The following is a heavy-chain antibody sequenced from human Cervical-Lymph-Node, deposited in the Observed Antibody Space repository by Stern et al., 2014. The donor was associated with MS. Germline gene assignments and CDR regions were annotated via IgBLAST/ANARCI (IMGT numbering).Heavy chain of an antibody. J-gene: IGHJ6*02. CDR1: GFTFSYYW. CDR3: ARATIVPSAPRGKYGMDV. D-gene: IGHD2-2*01. CDR2: INTDGSAT. Sequence: EVQLVESGGGLVQPGGSLRLSCAASGFTFSYYWMHWVRQAPGKGLVWVSRINTDGSATYYADSVQGRFTISRDTAKNTNTLYLEMTSLRAEDTAVYYCARATIVPSAPRGKYGMDVWGQGTTVTVSS. V-gene: IGHV3-74*01.